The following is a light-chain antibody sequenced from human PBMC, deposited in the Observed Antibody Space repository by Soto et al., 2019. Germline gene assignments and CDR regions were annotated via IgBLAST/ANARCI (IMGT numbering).Light chain of an antibody. J-gene: IGKJ1*01. CDR2: GAS. Sequence: EIVLTQSPGTLSLSPGERATLSCRASQSVSSSYLAWYQQKPGQAHRLLIYGASSRATGIPDRFSGRGSATDFTLTISRLEPEDFAVYYCQQYGSWTFGQGTKVEIK. V-gene: IGKV3-20*01. CDR1: QSVSSSY. CDR3: QQYGSWT.